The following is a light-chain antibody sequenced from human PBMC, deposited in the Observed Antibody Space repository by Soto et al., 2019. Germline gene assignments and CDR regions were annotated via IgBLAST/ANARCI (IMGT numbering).Light chain of an antibody. CDR3: QHYNTYPWT. CDR1: QSISSW. Sequence: DIQMTQSPSTLSASVGDRVTITCRASQSISSWLAWYQQKPGKAPKLLIYKASSLESRVPSRFSGSGSGTEFTLTISSLQPGDFATYYCQHYNTYPWTFGQGTKVDIK. V-gene: IGKV1-5*03. CDR2: KAS. J-gene: IGKJ1*01.